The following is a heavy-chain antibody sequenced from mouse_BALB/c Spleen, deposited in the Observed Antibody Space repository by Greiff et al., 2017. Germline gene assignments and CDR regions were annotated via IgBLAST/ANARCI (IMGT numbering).Heavy chain of an antibody. V-gene: IGHV5-6-4*01. J-gene: IGHJ4*01. Sequence: EVQLMESGGGLVKPGGSLKLSCAASGFTFSSYTMSWVRQTPEKRLEWVATISSGGSYTYYPDSVKGRFTISRDNAKNTLYLQMSSLKSEDTAMYYCTRDHGNYAMDYWGQGTSVTVSS. CDR2: ISSGGSYT. D-gene: IGHD1-1*01. CDR1: GFTFSSYT. CDR3: TRDHGNYAMDY.